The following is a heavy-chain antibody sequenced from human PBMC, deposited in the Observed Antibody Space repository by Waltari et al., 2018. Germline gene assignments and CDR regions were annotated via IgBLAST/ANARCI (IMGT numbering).Heavy chain of an antibody. V-gene: IGHV3-23*01. Sequence: EVQLLESGGGLVQPGGSLRLSCAASRFPFSSYAMSWVRQAPGKGLEWFSAVSGRSNTYYAESVKGRFTISRDNSKNTVYLQMNSLRAEDTAVYYCAKDSGWLVYFASWGQGTLVTVSS. CDR3: AKDSGWLVYFAS. D-gene: IGHD6-19*01. CDR1: RFPFSSYA. J-gene: IGHJ4*02. CDR2: VSGRSNT.